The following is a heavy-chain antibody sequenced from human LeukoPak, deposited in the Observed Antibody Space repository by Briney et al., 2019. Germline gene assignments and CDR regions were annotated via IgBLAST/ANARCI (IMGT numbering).Heavy chain of an antibody. V-gene: IGHV1-18*01. Sequence: ASVKVSCKASGYTFTSYGISWVRQAPGQGLEWMGWISAYNGNTNYAQKLQGRVTMTTDTSTSTAYMELSSLRSEDTAVYYCARADCSGGSCYPNYFDYWGQGTLVTVSS. CDR2: ISAYNGNT. CDR3: ARADCSGGSCYPNYFDY. J-gene: IGHJ4*02. D-gene: IGHD2-15*01. CDR1: GYTFTSYG.